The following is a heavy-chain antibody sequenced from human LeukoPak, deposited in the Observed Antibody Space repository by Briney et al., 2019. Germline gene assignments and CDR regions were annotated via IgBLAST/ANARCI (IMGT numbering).Heavy chain of an antibody. CDR2: INPTSGGT. J-gene: IGHJ6*02. Sequence: ASVKVSCKASGYTFIGYYLHWVRQAPGQGLEWMGWINPTSGGTNYAQKFQDRVTMTRDTSINTAYMELSRLTSDDTAVYYCARELRGQQLVRRNGGYYYGMDVWGQGTTVTVSS. V-gene: IGHV1-2*02. CDR1: GYTFIGYY. CDR3: ARELRGQQLVRRNGGYYYGMDV. D-gene: IGHD6-6*01.